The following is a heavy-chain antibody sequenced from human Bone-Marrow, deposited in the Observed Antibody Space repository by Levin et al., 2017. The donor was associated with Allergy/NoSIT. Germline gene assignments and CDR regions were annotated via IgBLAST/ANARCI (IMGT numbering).Heavy chain of an antibody. D-gene: IGHD3-10*01. CDR1: GFTFRSYW. Sequence: PGESLKISCATSGFTFRSYWMHWVRQVPGKGLVWVSRINGDGSSTSYADSVKGRFTISRDNAKNTLYLQMNSLRVEDTAVYYCARAGVSGSGIRGAFDLWGQGTMVTVSS. V-gene: IGHV3-74*01. CDR3: ARAGVSGSGIRGAFDL. CDR2: INGDGSST. J-gene: IGHJ3*01.